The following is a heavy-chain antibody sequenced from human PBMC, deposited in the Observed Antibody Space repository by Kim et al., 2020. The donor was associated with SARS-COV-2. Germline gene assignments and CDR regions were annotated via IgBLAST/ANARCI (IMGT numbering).Heavy chain of an antibody. V-gene: IGHV1-69*13. J-gene: IGHJ6*02. D-gene: IGHD6-6*01. CDR2: IIPIFGTA. CDR1: GGTFSSYA. CDR3: ARARLGYSSSPGDYYYGMDV. Sequence: SVKVSCKASGGTFSSYAISWVRQAPGQGLEWMGGIIPIFGTANYAQKFQGRVTIIADESTSTAYMELSSLRSEDTAVYYCARARLGYSSSPGDYYYGMDVWGQGTTVTVSS.